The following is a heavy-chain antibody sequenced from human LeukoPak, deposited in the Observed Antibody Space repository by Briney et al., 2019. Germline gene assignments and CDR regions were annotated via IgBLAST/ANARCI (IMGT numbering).Heavy chain of an antibody. V-gene: IGHV4-59*01. D-gene: IGHD1-26*01. CDR3: ARNDGGSRSIDY. Sequence: TSETLSLTCTVSGGSISSYYWSWIRQPPGKGLEWIGYIYYSGSTNYNPSLKSRVTISVDTSKNQFSLKLSSVTAADTAVYYCARNDGGSRSIDYWGQGTLVTVSS. J-gene: IGHJ4*02. CDR1: GGSISSYY. CDR2: IYYSGST.